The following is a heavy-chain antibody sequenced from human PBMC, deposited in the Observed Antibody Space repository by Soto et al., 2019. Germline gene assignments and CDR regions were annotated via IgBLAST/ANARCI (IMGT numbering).Heavy chain of an antibody. Sequence: SETLSLTCTVSGGSISGYYWSWIRQSPGGRLEWIASMYSGGDANYNPSLKSRVTMFVDTSRNEFSLQLTSVTAADTAVYYCARDQITMVRGVYQPYGMDVWGKGTPVTVSS. CDR1: GGSISGYY. CDR3: ARDQITMVRGVYQPYGMDV. V-gene: IGHV4-4*08. D-gene: IGHD3-10*01. CDR2: MYSGGDA. J-gene: IGHJ6*04.